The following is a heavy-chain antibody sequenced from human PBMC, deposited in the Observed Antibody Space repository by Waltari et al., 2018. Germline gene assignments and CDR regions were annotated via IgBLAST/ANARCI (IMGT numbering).Heavy chain of an antibody. Sequence: QLQLQESGPGLVKPSEPLSLTCTFSGSPISRSYWRWTRQPPGKGLEWIGYIYYSGSTNYNPALKSRVTISVDTSKNQFSLKLSSVTAADTAVYYCARVSVRSAAGMFFDYWGQGTLVTVSS. V-gene: IGHV4-59*01. CDR1: GSPISRSY. CDR2: IYYSGST. J-gene: IGHJ4*02. D-gene: IGHD6-13*01. CDR3: ARVSVRSAAGMFFDY.